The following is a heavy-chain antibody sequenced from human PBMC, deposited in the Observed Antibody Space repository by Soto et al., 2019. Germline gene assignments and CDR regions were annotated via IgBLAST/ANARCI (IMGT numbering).Heavy chain of an antibody. Sequence: SETLSLTCTVSGGSISSYYWSWIRQPPGKGLEWIGYIYYSGSTNYNPSLKSRVTISVDTSKNQFSLKLSSVTAADTAVYYCARSRSGYDSDAFDIWGQGTMVTVSS. J-gene: IGHJ3*02. CDR3: ARSRSGYDSDAFDI. CDR1: GGSISSYY. V-gene: IGHV4-59*01. CDR2: IYYSGST. D-gene: IGHD5-12*01.